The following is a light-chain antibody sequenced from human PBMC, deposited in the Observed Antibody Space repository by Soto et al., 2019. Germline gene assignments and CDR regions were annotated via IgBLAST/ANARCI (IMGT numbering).Light chain of an antibody. Sequence: QSALTQPASVSGSPGQSITISCTGTSSDVGGYNYVSWYQQHPGKAPKPMIYEVSNRPSGVSNRFSGSKSGNTASLTISGLQAEDEADYYCSSYTSSSTQVFGGGTKLTVL. CDR3: SSYTSSSTQV. V-gene: IGLV2-14*01. J-gene: IGLJ2*01. CDR1: SSDVGGYNY. CDR2: EVS.